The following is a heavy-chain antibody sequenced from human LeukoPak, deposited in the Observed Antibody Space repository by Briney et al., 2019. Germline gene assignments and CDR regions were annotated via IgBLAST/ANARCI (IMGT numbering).Heavy chain of an antibody. D-gene: IGHD1-20*01. Sequence: EPGGSLRLSCAASGFTFKNYWMSWVRQAPGKGLEWVANIKHDGTEENYVDSVRGRFTISRDNAKNSLYLQMNSLRAEDTAMYYCVREGSNWIFDSWGQGTLVTLSS. CDR1: GFTFKNYW. CDR2: IKHDGTEE. CDR3: VREGSNWIFDS. J-gene: IGHJ4*02. V-gene: IGHV3-7*01.